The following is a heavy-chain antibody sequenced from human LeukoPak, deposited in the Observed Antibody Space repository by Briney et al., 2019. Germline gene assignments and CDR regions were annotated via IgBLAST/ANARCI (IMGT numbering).Heavy chain of an antibody. CDR2: ISTDGSSI. CDR3: GSGRGVSIDY. J-gene: IGHJ4*02. V-gene: IGHV3-74*01. CDR1: GYTFSSNW. D-gene: IGHD6-13*01. Sequence: TGGSLRLSCAASGYTFSSNWMHWVRHAPGKGLVWISRISTDGSSISYADSVKGRFTVSRDNTKNTLYLQMNSLRDDDTALYYCGSGRGVSIDYWGQGTLVTVSS.